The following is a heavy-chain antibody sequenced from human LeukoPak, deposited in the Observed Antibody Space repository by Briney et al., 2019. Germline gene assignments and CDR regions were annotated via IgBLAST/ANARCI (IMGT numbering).Heavy chain of an antibody. Sequence: PGRSLRHSCAASGFTFDDYAMHWVRQAPGKGLEWVSGISWNSGSIGYADSVKGRFTISRDNAKNSLYLQMNSLRAEDMALYYCAKGRYYYDSSGYDYWGQGTLVTVSS. V-gene: IGHV3-9*03. CDR2: ISWNSGSI. CDR3: AKGRYYYDSSGYDY. J-gene: IGHJ4*02. D-gene: IGHD3-22*01. CDR1: GFTFDDYA.